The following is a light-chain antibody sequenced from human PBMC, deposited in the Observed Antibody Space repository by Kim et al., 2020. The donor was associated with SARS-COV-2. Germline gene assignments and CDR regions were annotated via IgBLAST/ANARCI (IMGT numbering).Light chain of an antibody. CDR3: LLYYGGDRV. Sequence: QAVVTQEPSLTVFPGGTVTLTCGSSTGAVTSGHYPYWYQQKPGQAPRTLIYDTSNKHSWTPARFSGSLLGGKAALTLSGAQPEDEAEYYCLLYYGGDRVFGGGTQLTVL. V-gene: IGLV7-46*01. CDR2: DTS. CDR1: TGAVTSGHY. J-gene: IGLJ3*02.